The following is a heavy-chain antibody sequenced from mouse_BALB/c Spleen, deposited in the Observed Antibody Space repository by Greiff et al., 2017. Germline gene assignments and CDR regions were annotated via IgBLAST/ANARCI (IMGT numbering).Heavy chain of an antibody. J-gene: IGHJ4*01. CDR1: GFSLTSYG. CDR3: ARHASYCDYDVRDYAMDD. CDR2: IWSDGST. Sequence: QVQLKESGPDLVAPSQSLSITCTVSGFSLTSYGVHWVRQPPGKGLEWLVVIWSDGSTTYNSALKSRLSISKDNSKSQGFLKMNSLQTDDTAMYYWARHASYCDYDVRDYAMDDWGEGTSVTVSS. D-gene: IGHD2-4*01. V-gene: IGHV2-6-2*01.